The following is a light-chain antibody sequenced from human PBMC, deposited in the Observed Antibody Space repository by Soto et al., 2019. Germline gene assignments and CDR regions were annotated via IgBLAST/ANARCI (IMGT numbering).Light chain of an antibody. CDR2: GAS. J-gene: IGKJ5*01. Sequence: EIVMTQSPATLSVSPGERATLSCRASQSVSSNLAWYPQKPGQAPRLLIYGASTRAAGIPARFSGSGSGTEFTLTISSLQSEDFAVYYCQQYNNWPPITCGQGTRLEIK. CDR1: QSVSSN. CDR3: QQYNNWPPIT. V-gene: IGKV3-15*01.